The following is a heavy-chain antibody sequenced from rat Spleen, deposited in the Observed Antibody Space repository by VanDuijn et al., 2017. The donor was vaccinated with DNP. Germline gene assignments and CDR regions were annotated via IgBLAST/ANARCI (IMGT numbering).Heavy chain of an antibody. CDR1: GFTFSNYD. J-gene: IGHJ1*01. CDR3: ARPTDWYFEF. CDR2: ILFDGSNP. V-gene: IGHV5-22*01. Sequence: EVQLVESGGGLVQPGRSLKLSCAASGFTFSNYDMAWVRQAPTKGLEWVAIILFDGSNPSYGDSVKGRFTISRDNAKNTLYLQMNSLRSEDMATYYCARPTDWYFEFWGPGTMVTVSS.